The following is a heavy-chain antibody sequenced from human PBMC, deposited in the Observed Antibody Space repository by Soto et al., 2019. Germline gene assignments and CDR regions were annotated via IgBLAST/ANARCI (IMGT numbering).Heavy chain of an antibody. J-gene: IGHJ5*02. Sequence: PEPLSLTCTVSGGSFSSLLCYCGCIRQPPEKVVQIIGSITYSGNPYYNPSLKSRVTISVDTSKNQFALELGSVTAADSAVYYCPRGSRATAGSWFDPWGQGTLVTVSS. V-gene: IGHV4-39*01. CDR1: GGSFSSLLCY. CDR2: ITYSGNP. D-gene: IGHD6-13*01. CDR3: PRGSRATAGSWFDP.